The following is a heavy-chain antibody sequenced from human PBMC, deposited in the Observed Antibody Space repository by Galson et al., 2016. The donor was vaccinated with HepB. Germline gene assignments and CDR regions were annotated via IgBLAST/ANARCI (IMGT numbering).Heavy chain of an antibody. V-gene: IGHV3-7*01. CDR1: GFNLSGYW. CDR2: IKQDGSEK. J-gene: IGHJ4*02. CDR3: ARDDYFRLGY. D-gene: IGHD3-16*01. Sequence: SLRLSCAASGFNLSGYWMSWVRQAPGKGLEWVANIKQDGSEKYYVDSVKGRFTISRDNAKNSLYLEMNSLRGEDTAVYYCARDDYFRLGYWGQGTLVTVSS.